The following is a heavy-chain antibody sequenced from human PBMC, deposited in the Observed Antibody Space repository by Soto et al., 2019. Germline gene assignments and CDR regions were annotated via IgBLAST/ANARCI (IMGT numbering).Heavy chain of an antibody. Sequence: SETLPLTCTVSGGSISSYYWSWIRQPPGKGLEWIGYIYYSGSTNYNPSLKSRVTISVDTSKNQFSLKLSSVTAADTAVYYCARQFRGYCSGGSCYKFDPWGQGTLVTVSS. CDR3: ARQFRGYCSGGSCYKFDP. D-gene: IGHD2-15*01. J-gene: IGHJ5*02. CDR1: GGSISSYY. V-gene: IGHV4-59*08. CDR2: IYYSGST.